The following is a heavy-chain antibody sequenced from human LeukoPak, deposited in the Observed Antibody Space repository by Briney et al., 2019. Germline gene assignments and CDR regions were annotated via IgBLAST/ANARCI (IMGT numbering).Heavy chain of an antibody. CDR2: ISWNSGSI. V-gene: IGHV3-9*01. Sequence: GGSLRLSCTASGFTFDDYAMHWVRQAPGKGLEWVSGISWNSGSIGYADSVKGRFTISRDNAENSLYLQMNSLRAEDTALYYCAKSAAGKKSSGWYGPRGSLNYWGQGTLVTVSS. D-gene: IGHD6-19*01. J-gene: IGHJ4*02. CDR1: GFTFDDYA. CDR3: AKSAAGKKSSGWYGPRGSLNY.